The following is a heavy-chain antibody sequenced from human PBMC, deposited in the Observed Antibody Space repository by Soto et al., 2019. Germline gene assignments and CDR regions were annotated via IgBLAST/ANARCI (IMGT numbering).Heavy chain of an antibody. CDR2: IIPIIRVT. D-gene: IGHD3-16*01. J-gene: IGHJ5*02. CDR1: GDTFNSYL. Sequence: QVQLVQSGAEVKRPGSSVKVSCESSGDTFNSYLISWVRQAPGQGLEWMGGIIPIIRVTHYAQKFQGRVTSSALSSTGTAYMELTNLGFEDTALYYCARESLGAKGAHHCGQGTLVIISS. CDR3: ARESLGAKGAHH. V-gene: IGHV1-69*17.